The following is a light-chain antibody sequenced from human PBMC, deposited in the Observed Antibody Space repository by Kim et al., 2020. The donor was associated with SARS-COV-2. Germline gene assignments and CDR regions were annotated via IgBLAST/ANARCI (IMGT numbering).Light chain of an antibody. CDR2: AAS. CDR1: QRISSH. CDR3: QQSYSTPRGT. V-gene: IGKV1-39*01. J-gene: IGKJ2*02. Sequence: ASVGDRVNITCRSSQRISSHLNWYQQKPGKAPKLLIYAASSLQSGVPSRFSGSGSGTDFTLTISSLQPEDFATYYCQQSYSTPRGTFGQGTKLEI.